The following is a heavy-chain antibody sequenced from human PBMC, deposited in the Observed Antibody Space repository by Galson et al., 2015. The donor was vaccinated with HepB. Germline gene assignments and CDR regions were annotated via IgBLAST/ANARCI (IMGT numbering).Heavy chain of an antibody. CDR3: STHITGSDFDY. V-gene: IGHV3-48*03. CDR2: ISSSGVSI. J-gene: IGHJ4*02. CDR1: EFTFSNYD. Sequence: SLRLSCAASEFTFSNYDMNWVRQAPGKGLEWVSYISSSGVSIYYADSVKGRFTISRDNAKNSLYLQMNSLRAEDTAVYYCSTHITGSDFDYWGQGTLVTVSS. D-gene: IGHD1-20*01.